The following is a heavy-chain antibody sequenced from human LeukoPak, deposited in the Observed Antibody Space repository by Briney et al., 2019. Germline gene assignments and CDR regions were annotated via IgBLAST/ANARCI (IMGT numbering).Heavy chain of an antibody. V-gene: IGHV3-72*01. J-gene: IGHJ3*02. CDR1: RFIFSDHY. Sequence: GGSLRLSCAASRFIFSDHYMDWVRQAPGKGLEWVGRTRNEANIYTTKYAASVKGRFTISRDDSKNPLYLQMNSLKTEDTAVYYCASPVGATTVRAFDIWGQGTMVTVSS. CDR3: ASPVGATTVRAFDI. D-gene: IGHD1-26*01. CDR2: TRNEANIYTT.